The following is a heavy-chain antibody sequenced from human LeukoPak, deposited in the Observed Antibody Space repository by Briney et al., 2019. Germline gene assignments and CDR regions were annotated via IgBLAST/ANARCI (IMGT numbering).Heavy chain of an antibody. J-gene: IGHJ3*02. CDR1: GFTFSSYA. CDR3: AKDLGQDGYNSIADAFDI. CDR2: ISGSGGST. D-gene: IGHD5-24*01. Sequence: PGGSLRLSCAASGFTFSSYAMSWVRQAPGKGLEWVSAISGSGGSTYYADSVKGRFTISRDNSKNTLYLQMNSLRAEDTAVYYCAKDLGQDGYNSIADAFDIWGQGTMVTVSS. V-gene: IGHV3-23*01.